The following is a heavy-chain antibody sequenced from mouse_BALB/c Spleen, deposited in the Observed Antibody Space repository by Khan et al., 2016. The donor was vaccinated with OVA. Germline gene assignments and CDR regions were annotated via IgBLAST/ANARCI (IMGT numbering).Heavy chain of an antibody. V-gene: IGHV3-2*02. CDR2: ISYSGST. J-gene: IGHJ4*01. CDR3: ARAGSWYNCAMDY. CDR1: GYSITSDYA. Sequence: VQLQQPGPGLVKPSQSLSLTCTVTGYSITSDYAWNWIRQFPGNKLEWMGYISYSGSTNYNPSLKSRISITQDTSKNQFFLQLNSVTTEDTAMYSCARAGSWYNCAMDYWGQGTSVTVSS. D-gene: IGHD1-1*02.